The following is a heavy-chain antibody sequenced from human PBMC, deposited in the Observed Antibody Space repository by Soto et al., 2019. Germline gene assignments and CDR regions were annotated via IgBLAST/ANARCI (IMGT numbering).Heavy chain of an antibody. CDR3: ARDLWGYCGTDCYPLDV. Sequence: SETLSLTCTVSGGSISSGGYYWGWIRQHPGKGLEWIGYIYYSGSTYYNPSLKSRVTITVDTSKNQFSLKLSSVTAADTAVYYCARDLWGYCGTDCYPLDVWGQGTTVTVS. CDR2: IYYSGST. J-gene: IGHJ6*02. V-gene: IGHV4-31*03. CDR1: GGSISSGGYY. D-gene: IGHD2-21*02.